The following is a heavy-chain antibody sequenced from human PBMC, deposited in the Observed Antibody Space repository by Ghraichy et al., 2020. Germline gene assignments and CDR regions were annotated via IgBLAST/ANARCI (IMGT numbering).Heavy chain of an antibody. Sequence: GESLNISCKGSGYSFTSYWIGWVRQMPGKGLEWMGIIYPGDSDTRYSPSFQGQVTISADKSISTAYLQWSSLKASDTAMYYCARHAPFRGGGNNYYYYGMDVWGQGTTVTVSS. V-gene: IGHV5-51*01. CDR2: IYPGDSDT. D-gene: IGHD2-15*01. CDR3: ARHAPFRGGGNNYYYYGMDV. CDR1: GYSFTSYW. J-gene: IGHJ6*02.